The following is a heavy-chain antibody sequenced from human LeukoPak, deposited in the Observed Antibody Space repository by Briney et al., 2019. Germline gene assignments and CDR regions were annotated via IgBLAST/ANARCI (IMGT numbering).Heavy chain of an antibody. CDR1: GFTFSDYY. Sequence: GGSLRLSCAASGFTFSDYYMSWIRQAPGKGLEWVSYISNSGTTKYYADAVKGRFTISRDKAKDSLFLQMNSLRAEDTAVYYCAREGVVVRYWGQGTLVTVSS. CDR3: AREGVVVRY. J-gene: IGHJ4*02. V-gene: IGHV3-11*04. CDR2: ISNSGTTK. D-gene: IGHD2-15*01.